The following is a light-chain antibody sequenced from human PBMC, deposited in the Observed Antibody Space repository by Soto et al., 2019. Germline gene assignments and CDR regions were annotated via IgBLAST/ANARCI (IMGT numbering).Light chain of an antibody. CDR3: QQRSNWWT. CDR2: DAS. V-gene: IGKV3-11*01. J-gene: IGKJ1*01. Sequence: ELVLTQSPATLSLSPGERATLSCRASQSVSNYLAWYQHKPGQAPRLLIYDASNRATGIPARFSGSGSETDFTLTISSLEPEDSAVYYCQQRSNWWTFGQGTKVEIK. CDR1: QSVSNY.